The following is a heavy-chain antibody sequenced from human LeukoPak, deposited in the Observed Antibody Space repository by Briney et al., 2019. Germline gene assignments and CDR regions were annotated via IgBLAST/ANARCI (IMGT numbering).Heavy chain of an antibody. V-gene: IGHV5-51*01. CDR1: GYSFTSYW. CDR2: IYPGDSDT. Sequence: GASLKISCKGSGYSFTSYWIGWVRQMPGKGLEWMGIIYPGDSDTRYSPSFQGQVTISADKSISTAYLQWSSLRASDTAMYYCARVYYYDSSGYYFTFDYWGQGTLVTVSS. CDR3: ARVYYYDSSGYYFTFDY. J-gene: IGHJ4*02. D-gene: IGHD3-22*01.